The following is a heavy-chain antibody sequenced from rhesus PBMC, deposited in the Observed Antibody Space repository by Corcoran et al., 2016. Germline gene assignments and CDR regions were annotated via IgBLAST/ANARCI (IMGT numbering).Heavy chain of an antibody. Sequence: QVQLQDSGPGLVKPSETLSLTCAVSGGSFSGYYWGWIRQPPGRGLGWIGYISGSGGRPDYNPARKSRVTISRDTSKNQFSLKLSSVTAADTAVYYGARGGSWGFSTILDYWGQGVLVPVSS. V-gene: IGHV4-165*01. J-gene: IGHJ4*01. CDR1: GGSFSGYY. D-gene: IGHD3-3*01. CDR3: ARGGSWGFSTILDY. CDR2: ISGSGGRP.